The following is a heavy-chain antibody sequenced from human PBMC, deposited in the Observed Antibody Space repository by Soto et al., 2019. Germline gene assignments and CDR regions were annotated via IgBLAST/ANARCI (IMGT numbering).Heavy chain of an antibody. Sequence: GGSLRLSCAASGFIFSNFAMSWVRQAPGKGLEWVSAISGSGGSTYYADSVKGRFTISRDNAKNTLFLQMNSLRAEDTAVYYCARGRGEQSGLVRAQRTTVPVSS. J-gene: IGHJ6*02. D-gene: IGHD3-16*01. V-gene: IGHV3-23*01. CDR3: ARGRGEQSGLV. CDR1: GFIFSNFA. CDR2: ISGSGGST.